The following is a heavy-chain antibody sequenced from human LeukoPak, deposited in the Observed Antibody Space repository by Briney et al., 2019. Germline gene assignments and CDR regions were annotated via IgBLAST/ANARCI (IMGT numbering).Heavy chain of an antibody. CDR3: AKVDSSSWYWYYYYMDV. CDR1: GFTFDDYA. J-gene: IGHJ6*03. CDR2: ISGDGGST. D-gene: IGHD6-13*01. V-gene: IGHV3-43*02. Sequence: GGSLRLSCAASGFTFDDYAMHWVRQAPGKGLEWVSLISGDGGSTYYADSVKGRFTISRDNSKNSLYLQMNSLRTEDTALYYCAKVDSSSWYWYYYYMDVWGKGTTVTVSS.